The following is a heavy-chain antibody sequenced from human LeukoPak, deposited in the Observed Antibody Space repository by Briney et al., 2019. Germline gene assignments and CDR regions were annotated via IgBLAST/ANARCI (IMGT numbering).Heavy chain of an antibody. D-gene: IGHD1-1*01. CDR1: GSSFSSYS. J-gene: IGHJ4*02. Sequence: GGSLRLSCGDSGSSFSSYSMNWVRQAPGKDLEWVSSISSSSKYIYYADSVKGRFTISRDNAKISLYLQMNGLRADDTAVYYCARSPQGTGSPADYWGQGTLVTVSS. CDR2: ISSSSKYI. CDR3: ARSPQGTGSPADY. V-gene: IGHV3-21*01.